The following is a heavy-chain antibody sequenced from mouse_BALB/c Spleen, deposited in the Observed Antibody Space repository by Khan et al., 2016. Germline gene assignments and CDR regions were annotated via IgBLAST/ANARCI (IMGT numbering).Heavy chain of an antibody. CDR3: TRGGYDYDD. V-gene: IGHV1S81*02. CDR1: GYTFTSYY. CDR2: INPSNGGT. D-gene: IGHD2-4*01. J-gene: IGHJ2*01. Sequence: QVRLQQSGAELVKPGASVKLSCKASGYTFTSYYMYWVKQRPGQGLEWIGEINPSNGGTNFNEKFKSKATLTVDKSSSTAYMQLSSLTSEDSAVYYCTRGGYDYDDWGQGTTLTVSS.